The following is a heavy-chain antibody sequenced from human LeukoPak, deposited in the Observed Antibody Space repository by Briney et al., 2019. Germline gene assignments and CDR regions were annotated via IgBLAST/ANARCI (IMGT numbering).Heavy chain of an antibody. CDR3: AVTTVGFALDY. Sequence: PGGSLSLSCAASGFTFSSYEMNWVRQAPGKGLEWVSDISSSGSTIDYADSVKGRFTISRDNAKNSLYLQMNSLRAEDTAVYYCAVTTVGFALDYWGQGTLVTVSS. CDR1: GFTFSSYE. V-gene: IGHV3-48*03. CDR2: ISSSGSTI. J-gene: IGHJ4*02. D-gene: IGHD4-17*01.